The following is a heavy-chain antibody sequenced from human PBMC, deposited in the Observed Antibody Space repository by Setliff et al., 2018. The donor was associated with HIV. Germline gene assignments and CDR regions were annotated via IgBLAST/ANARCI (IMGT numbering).Heavy chain of an antibody. V-gene: IGHV4-4*07. CDR1: GGSMSTYY. Sequence: PSETLSLTCSVSGGSMSTYYWSWIRQPAGKGLEWIGRIYSSGSIIYNPSLRSRVTMSVDTSKSQLSLKLTSVTAADTAVYYCARVFPPIRGAPFGTPPGAFDIWGQGTMVTVSS. J-gene: IGHJ3*02. D-gene: IGHD2-15*01. CDR2: IYSSGSI. CDR3: ARVFPPIRGAPFGTPPGAFDI.